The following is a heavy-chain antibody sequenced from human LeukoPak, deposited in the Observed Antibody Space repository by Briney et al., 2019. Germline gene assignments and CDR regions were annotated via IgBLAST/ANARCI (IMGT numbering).Heavy chain of an antibody. D-gene: IGHD1-26*01. Sequence: GGSLRLSCAASGFTFSSYAMHWVLQAPGKGLEWVAVISYDGSNKYYADSVKGRFTISRDNSKNTLYLQMNSLRAEDTAVYYCAREGWELPDAFDIWGQGTMVTVSS. J-gene: IGHJ3*02. CDR2: ISYDGSNK. CDR3: AREGWELPDAFDI. V-gene: IGHV3-30-3*01. CDR1: GFTFSSYA.